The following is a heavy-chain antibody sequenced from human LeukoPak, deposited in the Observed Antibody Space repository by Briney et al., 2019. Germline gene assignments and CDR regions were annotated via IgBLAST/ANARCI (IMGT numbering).Heavy chain of an antibody. V-gene: IGHV3-30*03. CDR2: ISYDGSNK. CDR1: GFTFDDYG. J-gene: IGHJ4*02. D-gene: IGHD3-10*01. CDR3: ARDLDTMVRGVIIDK. Sequence: PGGSLRLSCAASGFTFDDYGMSWVRQAPGKGLEWVAVISYDGSNKYYADSVKGRFTISRDNSKNTLYLQMNSLRGEDTAVYYCARDLDTMVRGVIIDKWGQGTLVTVSS.